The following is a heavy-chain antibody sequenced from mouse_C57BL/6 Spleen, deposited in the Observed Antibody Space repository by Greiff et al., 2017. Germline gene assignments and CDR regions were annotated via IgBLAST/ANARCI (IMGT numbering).Heavy chain of an antibody. CDR3: ARRELRDYFDY. Sequence: VQLVESGAELARPGASVKMSCKASGYTFTSYTMHWVKQRPGQGLEWIGYINPSSGYTKYNQKFKDKATLTADKSSSTAYMQLSSLTSEDSAVYYCARRELRDYFDYWGQGTTLTVSS. CDR1: GYTFTSYT. J-gene: IGHJ2*01. CDR2: INPSSGYT. V-gene: IGHV1-4*01.